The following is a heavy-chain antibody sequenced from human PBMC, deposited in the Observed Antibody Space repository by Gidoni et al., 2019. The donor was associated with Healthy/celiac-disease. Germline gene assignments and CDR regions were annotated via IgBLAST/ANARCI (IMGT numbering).Heavy chain of an antibody. J-gene: IGHJ4*02. CDR3: ARGGVATRPDY. V-gene: IGHV3-33*01. D-gene: IGHD5-12*01. Sequence: QGQLVESGGGVVQPGRSLRRWWAAAGVTFSSYGMHWGRQAPGKGLGWVAVLWYDGSNKYYADSVKGRFTISRDNSKNTLYLQMNSLRAEDTAVYYCARGGVATRPDYWGQGTLVTVSS. CDR1: GVTFSSYG. CDR2: LWYDGSNK.